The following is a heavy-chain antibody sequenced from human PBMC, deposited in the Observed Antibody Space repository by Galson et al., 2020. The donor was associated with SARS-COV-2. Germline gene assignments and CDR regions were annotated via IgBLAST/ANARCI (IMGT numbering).Heavy chain of an antibody. J-gene: IGHJ6*02. Sequence: SETLSLTCTVSGGSISSSSYYWGWIRQPPGKGLEWIGNIYYSGSTYYNPSLKSRVTISVDTSKKQFSLKLSSVTAADTAVYYCARGIVVVIEGMDVWGQGTTVAVSS. D-gene: IGHD2-21*01. V-gene: IGHV4-39*07. CDR1: GGSISSSSYY. CDR2: IYYSGST. CDR3: ARGIVVVIEGMDV.